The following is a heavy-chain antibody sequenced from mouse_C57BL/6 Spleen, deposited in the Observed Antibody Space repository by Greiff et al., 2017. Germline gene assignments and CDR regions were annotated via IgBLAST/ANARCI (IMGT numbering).Heavy chain of an antibody. D-gene: IGHD1-1*01. V-gene: IGHV1-22*01. CDR1: GYTFTDYN. CDR3: ANSIYYYGSSDY. J-gene: IGHJ2*01. Sequence: VQLQQSGPELVKPGASVKMSCKASGYTFTDYNMHWVKQSHGKSLEWIGYINPNNGGTSYNQKFKGKATLTVNKSSSTAYMELRSLTSEDSAVYYCANSIYYYGSSDYWGQGTTLTVSS. CDR2: INPNNGGT.